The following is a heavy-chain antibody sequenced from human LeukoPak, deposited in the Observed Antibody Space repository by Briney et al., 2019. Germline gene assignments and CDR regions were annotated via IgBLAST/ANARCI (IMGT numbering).Heavy chain of an antibody. D-gene: IGHD1-26*01. CDR1: GFTVSSNY. Sequence: GGSLRLSCAASGFTVSSNYMSWVRQAPGKGLEWVSVIYSGGSTYYADSVKGRFTISRDNSKNTLYLQMNSLRAEDTAVYYCARAGAPDYFDYWGQGTLVTVSS. CDR2: IYSGGST. CDR3: ARAGAPDYFDY. J-gene: IGHJ4*02. V-gene: IGHV3-66*01.